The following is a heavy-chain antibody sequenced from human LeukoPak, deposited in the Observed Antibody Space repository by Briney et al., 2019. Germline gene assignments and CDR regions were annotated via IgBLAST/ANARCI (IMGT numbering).Heavy chain of an antibody. CDR3: ARRSDYFDC. J-gene: IGHJ4*02. D-gene: IGHD3-3*01. V-gene: IGHV3-23*01. CDR1: GFAFRSYA. Sequence: PGGSLRLSCAASGFAFRSYAMSWVREAPGKGLEWVSGISGGGGGTYSADSVKGRFTISRDNSKNTLYLQMNSLRAEDTAVYYCARRSDYFDCRGQGTLVTVSS. CDR2: ISGGGGGT.